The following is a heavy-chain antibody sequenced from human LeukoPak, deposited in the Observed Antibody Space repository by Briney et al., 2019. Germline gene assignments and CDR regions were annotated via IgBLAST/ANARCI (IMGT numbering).Heavy chain of an antibody. V-gene: IGHV1-18*01. J-gene: IGHJ4*02. CDR2: ISTYHDEI. CDR1: VYTFTNYA. D-gene: IGHD2-2*01. CDR3: VRDDCSSNTCYSGDY. Sequence: APGKVSCKASVYTFTNYALSWGRQAPGQGLEWMGWISTYHDEINYAQKFQGRVNMTTDTSTSTAYMQLRSLRPDDTAMYYCVRDDCSSNTCYSGDYWGQGTLVTVSS.